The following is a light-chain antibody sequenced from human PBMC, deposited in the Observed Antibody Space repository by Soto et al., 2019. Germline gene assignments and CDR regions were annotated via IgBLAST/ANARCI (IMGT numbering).Light chain of an antibody. Sequence: DIQMTQSPSSLSASVGDRVTITCQVSQSISTYLNWYQQKAGLAPKLLIYAASSLQSGVPSRFSGSGSGTDFTLTISSLQPEDFATYYCQQTYSTPPTFGQGTKVDIK. CDR2: AAS. CDR1: QSISTY. V-gene: IGKV1-39*01. CDR3: QQTYSTPPT. J-gene: IGKJ1*01.